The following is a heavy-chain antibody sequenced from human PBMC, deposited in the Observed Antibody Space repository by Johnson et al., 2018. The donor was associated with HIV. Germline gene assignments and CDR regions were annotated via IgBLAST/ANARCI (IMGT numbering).Heavy chain of an antibody. D-gene: IGHD3-22*01. CDR2: INWNGGRT. J-gene: IGHJ3*02. Sequence: VQLVESGGGLVQPGRSLRLSCAASGFTFDDYAMHWVRQAPGKGLEWVSGINWNGGRTGYADSVKGRFTISRENVNSSLYLQMNSLRAEDTALYYCARDGQDRDDAFDIWGQGTMVTVSS. CDR3: ARDGQDRDDAFDI. CDR1: GFTFDDYA. V-gene: IGHV3-9*01.